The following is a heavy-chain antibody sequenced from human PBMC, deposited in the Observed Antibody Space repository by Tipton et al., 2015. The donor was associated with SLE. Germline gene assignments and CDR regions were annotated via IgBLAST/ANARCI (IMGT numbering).Heavy chain of an antibody. V-gene: IGHV1-18*01. CDR2: ISAYNGNT. CDR1: GYTFTSYG. CDR3: ARDLSYCSSTSCYSAGSEYFQH. Sequence: QSGAEVKKPGASVKVSCKASGYTFTSYGISWVRQAPGQGLEWMGWISAYNGNTNYAQKLQGRVTMTTDTSTSTAYMELRSLRSDDTAVYYCARDLSYCSSTSCYSAGSEYFQHWGQDTLVTVSS. D-gene: IGHD2-2*02. J-gene: IGHJ1*01.